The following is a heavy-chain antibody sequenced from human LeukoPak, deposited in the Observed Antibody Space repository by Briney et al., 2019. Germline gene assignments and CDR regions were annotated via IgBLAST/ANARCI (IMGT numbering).Heavy chain of an antibody. CDR3: ARAVPAAYMEDY. Sequence: PGGSLRLSCAASGFTVSSNYMSWVRQAPGKGLEWVSSISSSSSYIYYADSVKGRFTISRDNAKNSLYLQMNSRRAEDTAVYYCARAVPAAYMEDYWGQGTLVTVSS. CDR1: GFTVSSNY. CDR2: ISSSSSYI. D-gene: IGHD2-2*01. J-gene: IGHJ4*02. V-gene: IGHV3-21*01.